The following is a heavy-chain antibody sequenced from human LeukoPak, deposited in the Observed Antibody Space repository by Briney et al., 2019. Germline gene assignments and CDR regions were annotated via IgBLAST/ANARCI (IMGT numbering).Heavy chain of an antibody. CDR3: AREYYDILTGYPDLDY. CDR2: TRNKANSYTT. Sequence: GGSLRLSCAASGFTFSDHYMDWVRQAPGKGLEWVGRTRNKANSYTTEYAASVKGRFTISRDDSKNSLYLQMNSLKTEDTAVYYCAREYYDILTGYPDLDYWGQGTLVTVSS. CDR1: GFTFSDHY. J-gene: IGHJ4*02. V-gene: IGHV3-72*01. D-gene: IGHD3-9*01.